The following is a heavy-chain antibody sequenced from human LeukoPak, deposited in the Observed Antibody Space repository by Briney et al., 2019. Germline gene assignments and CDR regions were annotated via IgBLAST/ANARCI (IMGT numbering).Heavy chain of an antibody. CDR3: ARGRGGLYGMDV. CDR2: IYSGGST. CDR1: GFTVSSNY. J-gene: IGHJ6*02. D-gene: IGHD3-16*01. Sequence: GGSLRLSCVASGFTVSSNYMSWVRQAPGKGLEWVSVIYSGGSTYYADSVKGRFTISRDNSKNTLYLQMNSLRAEDTAVYYCARGRGGLYGMDVWGQGTTVTVSS. V-gene: IGHV3-53*01.